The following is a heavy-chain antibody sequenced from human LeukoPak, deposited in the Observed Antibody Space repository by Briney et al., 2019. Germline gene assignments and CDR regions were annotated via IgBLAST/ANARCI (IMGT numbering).Heavy chain of an antibody. CDR2: IWYDGSKK. V-gene: IGHV3-33*06. CDR3: AKPLRFLEWLGAHDAFDG. CDR1: GFTFSNYG. D-gene: IGHD3-3*01. J-gene: IGHJ3*01. Sequence: GRPLRLSCAASGFTFSNYGMHWVRQAPGKGLEWVALIWYDGSKKYYADSVKGRFTISRDNSKNTLYLQMNSLRAEDTAVYYCAKPLRFLEWLGAHDAFDGWGQGIMVTVSS.